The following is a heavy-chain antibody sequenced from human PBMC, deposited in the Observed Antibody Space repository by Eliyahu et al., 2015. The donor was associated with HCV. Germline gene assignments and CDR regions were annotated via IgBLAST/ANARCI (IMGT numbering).Heavy chain of an antibody. CDR3: VRSFGIVNYFDY. J-gene: IGHJ4*02. CDR1: GXTFSXAW. D-gene: IGHD3-3*01. V-gene: IGHV3-15*01. Sequence: EVQLVESGGGLXKPGGSLRLXCVASGXTFSXAWMWWVRQAPGKGVEGVGRIKTKPEGETTDYAAPVKGRFTISRDDSKDTLDLEMNSLKAEDTAVYYCVRSFGIVNYFDYWGQGTLVTVSS. CDR2: IKTKPEGETT.